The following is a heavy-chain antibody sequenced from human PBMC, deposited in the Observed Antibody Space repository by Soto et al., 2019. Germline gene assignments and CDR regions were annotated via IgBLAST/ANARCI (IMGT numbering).Heavy chain of an antibody. CDR2: IYYSGST. CDR3: ARARAAAGYYYYYGMDV. Sequence: SETLSLTCTVSGGSISSYYWSWIRQPPGKGLEWIGYIYYSGSTNYNPSLKSRVTISVDTSKNQFSLKLSSVTAADTAVYYCARARAAAGYYYYYGMDVWGQGTTVTVAS. V-gene: IGHV4-59*01. D-gene: IGHD6-13*01. J-gene: IGHJ6*02. CDR1: GGSISSYY.